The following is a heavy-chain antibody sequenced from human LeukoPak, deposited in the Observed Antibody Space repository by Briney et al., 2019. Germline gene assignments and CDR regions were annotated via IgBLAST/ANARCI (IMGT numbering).Heavy chain of an antibody. V-gene: IGHV3-23*01. J-gene: IGHJ5*02. Sequence: GGSLRLSCAASGFTFSSYAMSWVRQAPGKGLEWVSAISGSGGSTYYADSVKGRFTISRDNAKNSLYLQMNSLRAEDTAVYYCARGAAAGTGPSWFDPWGQGTLVTVSS. CDR1: GFTFSSYA. CDR2: ISGSGGST. CDR3: ARGAAAGTGPSWFDP. D-gene: IGHD6-13*01.